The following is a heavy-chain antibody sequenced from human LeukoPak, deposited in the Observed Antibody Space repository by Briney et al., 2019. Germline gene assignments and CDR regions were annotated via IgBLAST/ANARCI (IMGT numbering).Heavy chain of an antibody. CDR2: FDPEDGEI. J-gene: IGHJ5*02. D-gene: IGHD5-12*01. Sequence: ASVKVSCKVSGYTLTELSMHRVRQAPGKGLEWMGGFDPEDGEIIYAQKFQGRVTMTEDTSTDTAYMELSSLRSDDTAVYYCARDPPSRHSGYDYGWFDPWGQGTLVTVSS. V-gene: IGHV1-24*01. CDR3: ARDPPSRHSGYDYGWFDP. CDR1: GYTLTELS.